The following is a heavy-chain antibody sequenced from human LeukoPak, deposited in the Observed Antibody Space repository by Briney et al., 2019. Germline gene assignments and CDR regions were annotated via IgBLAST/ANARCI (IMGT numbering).Heavy chain of an antibody. CDR1: GGSISSYY. V-gene: IGHV4-4*07. Sequence: SETLSLTCTVSGGSISSYYWSWIRQPAGKGLEWIGSIYHSGSTYYNPSLKSRVTISVDTSKNQFSLKLSSVTAADTALYYCARDSSIAAAVMVRDYYYYMDVWGKGTTVTVSS. D-gene: IGHD6-13*01. J-gene: IGHJ6*03. CDR3: ARDSSIAAAVMVRDYYYYMDV. CDR2: IYHSGST.